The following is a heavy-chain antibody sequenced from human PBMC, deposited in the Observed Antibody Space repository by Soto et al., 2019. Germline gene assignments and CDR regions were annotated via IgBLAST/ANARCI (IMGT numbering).Heavy chain of an antibody. CDR1: GGTFSSYT. D-gene: IGHD3-3*01. CDR2: IIPILGIA. V-gene: IGHV1-69*04. J-gene: IGHJ4*02. CDR3: ARDNPPPNYDFWSGHSRPFGY. Sequence: GASVKVSCKASGGTFSSYTISWVRQAPGQGLEWMGRIIPILGIANYAQKFQGRVTITADKSTSTAYMELSSLRSEDTAVYYCARDNPPPNYDFWSGHSRPFGYWGQGTLXTVSS.